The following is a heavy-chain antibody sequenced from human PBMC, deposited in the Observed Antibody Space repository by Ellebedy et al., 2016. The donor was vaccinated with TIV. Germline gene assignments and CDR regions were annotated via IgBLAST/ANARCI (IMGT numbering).Heavy chain of an antibody. D-gene: IGHD3-16*01. Sequence: SVKVSCKASGDTFSNFAISWVRQAPGQGLEWMGGIHPTFGPTNYAQKFQGRVTITADESPNTAYMELGGLNSADTAVYYCARSPRLGEFKLSGMDVWGQGTTVTVS. V-gene: IGHV1-69*13. CDR1: GDTFSNFA. CDR3: ARSPRLGEFKLSGMDV. J-gene: IGHJ6*02. CDR2: IHPTFGPT.